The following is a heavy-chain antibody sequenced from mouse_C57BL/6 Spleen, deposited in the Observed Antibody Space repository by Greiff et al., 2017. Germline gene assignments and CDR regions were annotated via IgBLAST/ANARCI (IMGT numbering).Heavy chain of an antibody. D-gene: IGHD6-1*01. J-gene: IGHJ4*01. CDR1: GYAFSSSW. V-gene: IGHV1-82*01. CDR3: ASEGASYLGYAMDY. Sequence: QVQLKESGPELVKPGASVKISCKASGYAFSSSWMNWVKQRPGKGLEWIGRIYPGDGDTNYNGKFKGKATLTADKSSSTAYMQLSSLTSEDSAVYFCASEGASYLGYAMDYWGQGTSVTVSS. CDR2: IYPGDGDT.